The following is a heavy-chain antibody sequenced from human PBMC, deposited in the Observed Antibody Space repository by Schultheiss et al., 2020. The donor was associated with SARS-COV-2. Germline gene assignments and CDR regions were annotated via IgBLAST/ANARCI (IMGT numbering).Heavy chain of an antibody. D-gene: IGHD3-22*01. CDR2: ISYDGSNK. V-gene: IGHV3-30*04. Sequence: SCAASGFTFSSYAMHWVRQAPGKGLEWVAVISYDGSNKYYADSVKGRFTISRDNSKNTLYLQMNSLRAEDTAVYYCANLNYYDSSGRRYYFDYWGQGTLVTVSS. J-gene: IGHJ4*02. CDR1: GFTFSSYA. CDR3: ANLNYYDSSGRRYYFDY.